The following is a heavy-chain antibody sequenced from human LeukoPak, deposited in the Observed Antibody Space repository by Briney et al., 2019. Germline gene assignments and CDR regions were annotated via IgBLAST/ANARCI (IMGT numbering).Heavy chain of an antibody. CDR1: GYTLTQLS. V-gene: IGHV1-24*01. CDR3: ATYLETWNGCPDY. Sequence: AAVKVSFKVSGYTLTQLSMHWVRQAPGKGLDWIVGFDPEDGETIYAQQFQGRVTMTEDTSTDTACMELSSLRSEDTAVYYCATYLETWNGCPDYWGQGTLVTVSS. CDR2: FDPEDGET. D-gene: IGHD1-1*01. J-gene: IGHJ4*02.